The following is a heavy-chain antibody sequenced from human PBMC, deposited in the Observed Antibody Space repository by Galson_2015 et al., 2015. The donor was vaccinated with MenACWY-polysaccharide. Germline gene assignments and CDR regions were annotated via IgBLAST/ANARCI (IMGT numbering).Heavy chain of an antibody. CDR1: GFTFSNYI. CDR2: ITGDGSDT. V-gene: IGHV3-74*01. Sequence: SLRLSCAASGFTFSNYIMHWVRQAPGKGLVWVSRITGDGSDTRYAGSVKGRFTISRDNARSTLYLQMNSLRDEDTAVYYCARVGVCSGGSCYKMFDVWGQGTMVTVSS. J-gene: IGHJ3*01. CDR3: ARVGVCSGGSCYKMFDV. D-gene: IGHD2-15*01.